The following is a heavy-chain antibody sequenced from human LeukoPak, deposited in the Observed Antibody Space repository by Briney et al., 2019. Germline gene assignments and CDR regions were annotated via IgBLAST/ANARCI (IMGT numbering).Heavy chain of an antibody. CDR2: ISGSGGNT. Sequence: GGSLRLSCAASGFTFSSYGMSWVRQAPGKGLEWVSTISGSGGNTYHADSVKGRFTISRDNSKNTLYLQMNSLRAEDTAVYYCAKGEVFDWFGLWGQGTLVTVSS. CDR1: GFTFSSYG. V-gene: IGHV3-23*01. CDR3: AKGEVFDWFGL. J-gene: IGHJ5*02.